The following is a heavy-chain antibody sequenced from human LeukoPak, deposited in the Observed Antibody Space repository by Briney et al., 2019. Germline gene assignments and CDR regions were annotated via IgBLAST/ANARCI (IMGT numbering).Heavy chain of an antibody. D-gene: IGHD4-17*01. J-gene: IGHJ2*01. Sequence: GASVKVSCKASGYTFTNYFVYWVRQAPGQGLEWIGIINPTSVGREYAQKFQGRITMTRDTSTSTVYMELNSLRSDDTAVYYCARMGRGDQDWYFDLWGHGTLITVSS. CDR3: ARMGRGDQDWYFDL. CDR2: INPTSVGR. V-gene: IGHV1-46*01. CDR1: GYTFTNYF.